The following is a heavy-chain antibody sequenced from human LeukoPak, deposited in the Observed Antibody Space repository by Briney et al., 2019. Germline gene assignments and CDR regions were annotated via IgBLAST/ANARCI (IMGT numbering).Heavy chain of an antibody. Sequence: GGSLRLSCAASRSMFSSYAMTWVCQAPGKGLQWISTITGSGSRIYYAGSVKGRFTLSRDNSKNTLHLQMNSLGAEDTAVYYCAGGEGAAGIYDAFDFWGQGTLVTVSS. D-gene: IGHD6-13*01. CDR3: AGGEGAAGIYDAFDF. CDR1: RSMFSSYA. CDR2: ITGSGSRI. V-gene: IGHV3-23*01. J-gene: IGHJ3*01.